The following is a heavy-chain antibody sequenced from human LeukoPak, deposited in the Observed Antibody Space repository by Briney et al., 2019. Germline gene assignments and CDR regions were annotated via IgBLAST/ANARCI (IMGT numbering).Heavy chain of an antibody. J-gene: IGHJ6*03. Sequence: VASVKVSCKASGYTFTGYYMHWVRQAPGQGLEWMGWINPNSGGTNYAQKFQGRVTMTRDTSISTAYMELSRLGSDDTAVYYCARGGLPIYYYYMDVWGKGTTVTVSS. CDR2: INPNSGGT. CDR3: ARGGLPIYYYYMDV. D-gene: IGHD4-11*01. CDR1: GYTFTGYY. V-gene: IGHV1-2*02.